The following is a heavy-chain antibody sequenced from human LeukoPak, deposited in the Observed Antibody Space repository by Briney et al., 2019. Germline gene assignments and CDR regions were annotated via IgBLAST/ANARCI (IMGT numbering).Heavy chain of an antibody. CDR3: AIRHPDDAFDI. CDR2: INHSGST. J-gene: IGHJ3*02. CDR1: GGSFSGYY. Sequence: KPSETLCLTCAVYGGSFSGYYWSWTRQPPGKELEWIGEINHSGSTNYNPSLKSRVTISVDTSKNQFSLKLSSVTAADTAVYYCAIRHPDDAFDIWGQGTMVTVSS. V-gene: IGHV4-34*01.